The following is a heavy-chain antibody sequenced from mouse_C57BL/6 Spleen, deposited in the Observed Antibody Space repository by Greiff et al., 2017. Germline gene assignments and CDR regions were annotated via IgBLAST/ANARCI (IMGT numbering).Heavy chain of an antibody. CDR2: INPSSGYT. Sequence: VKLVESGAELARPGASVKMSCKASGYTFTSYTMHWVKQRPGQGLEWIGYINPSSGYTKYNQKFKDKATLTADKSSSTAYMQLSSLTSEDSAVYYCARSAQAFDYWGQGTTLTVSS. CDR1: GYTFTSYT. D-gene: IGHD3-2*02. J-gene: IGHJ2*01. CDR3: ARSAQAFDY. V-gene: IGHV1-4*01.